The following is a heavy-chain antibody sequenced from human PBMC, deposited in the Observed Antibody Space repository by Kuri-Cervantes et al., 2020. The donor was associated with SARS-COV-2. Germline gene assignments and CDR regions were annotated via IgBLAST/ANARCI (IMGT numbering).Heavy chain of an antibody. CDR1: GFTFSSYA. Sequence: GESLKISCAASGFTFSSYAMHWVRQAPGKGLEWVSSISSSSSYIYYADSVKGRFTISRDNAKNSLYLQMNSLRAEDTAVYYCARGGGYYYDSSGYPNAFDIWGQGTMVTVSS. CDR2: ISSSSSYI. CDR3: ARGGGYYYDSSGYPNAFDI. V-gene: IGHV3-21*01. J-gene: IGHJ3*02. D-gene: IGHD3-22*01.